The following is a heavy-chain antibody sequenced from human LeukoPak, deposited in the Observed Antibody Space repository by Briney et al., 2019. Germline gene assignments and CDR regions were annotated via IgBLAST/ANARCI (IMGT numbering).Heavy chain of an antibody. CDR1: GSTFSSHT. Sequence: GGSLRLSCAASGSTFSSHTMNWVRQAPGKGLEWISYISNTGSVIYYADSVKGRFTISRDNAKNSLYLQMNSLRAEDTAVYYCAREEGGSYYYFDYWGQGTLVTVSS. CDR2: ISNTGSVI. V-gene: IGHV3-48*04. D-gene: IGHD1-26*01. CDR3: AREEGGSYYYFDY. J-gene: IGHJ4*02.